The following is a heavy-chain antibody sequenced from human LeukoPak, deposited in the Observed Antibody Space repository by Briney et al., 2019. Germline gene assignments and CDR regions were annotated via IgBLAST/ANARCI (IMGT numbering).Heavy chain of an antibody. V-gene: IGHV1-69*04. CDR1: GGTFSSYA. J-gene: IGHJ6*02. D-gene: IGHD2-2*01. CDR2: IIPIFGIA. CDR3: ARDACSSTSCYSYYYYYGMDV. Sequence: SVKVSCKASGGTFSSYAISWVRRAPGQGLEWMGRIIPIFGIANYAQKFQGRVTITADKSTSTAYMELSSLRSEDTAVYYCARDACSSTSCYSYYYYYGMDVWGQGTTVTVSS.